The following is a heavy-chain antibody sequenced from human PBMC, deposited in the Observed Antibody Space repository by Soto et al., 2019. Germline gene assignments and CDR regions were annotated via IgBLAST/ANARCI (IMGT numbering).Heavy chain of an antibody. D-gene: IGHD5-12*01. CDR1: GGTFSNYA. Sequence: QVQLVQSGPEVKKPGSSVKVSCKASGGTFSNYAITWVRQAPGQGLEYMGGSIHEFGTANYAQKFQDRARIRAVRYMGTVCMELRGLTIDDTAVYYCARGLASSFDNSGPSWDAALDIWGKGTVVTVS. CDR2: SIHEFGTA. J-gene: IGHJ3*02. V-gene: IGHV1-69*06. CDR3: ARGLASSFDNSGPSWDAALDI.